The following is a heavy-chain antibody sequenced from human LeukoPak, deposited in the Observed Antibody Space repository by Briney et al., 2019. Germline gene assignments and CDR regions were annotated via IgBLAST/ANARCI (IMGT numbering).Heavy chain of an antibody. V-gene: IGHV3-33*06. D-gene: IGHD3-22*01. J-gene: IGHJ6*03. CDR3: AKDGGITMIVSYYYYMDV. Sequence: GGSLRLSCAASGFTFSSYGMHWVRQAPGKGLEWVAVIWYDGSNKYYADSVKGRFTISRDNSKNTLYLQMNSLRAEDTAVHYCAKDGGITMIVSYYYYMDVWGKGTTVTVSS. CDR1: GFTFSSYG. CDR2: IWYDGSNK.